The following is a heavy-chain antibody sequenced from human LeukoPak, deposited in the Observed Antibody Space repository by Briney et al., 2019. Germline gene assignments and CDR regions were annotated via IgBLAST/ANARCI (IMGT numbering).Heavy chain of an antibody. Sequence: PSETLSLPCTVSGGSISSYYWSWIRQSTGKGLEWIGYIHFSGSPNYHPSFESPVTISVDTSKKQFSLRLSSVTSADWAVYYCARGSVLFGELFWDDYFDYWGQGTLVTVSS. D-gene: IGHD3-10*02. CDR3: ARGSVLFGELFWDDYFDY. V-gene: IGHV4-59*01. CDR2: IHFSGSP. J-gene: IGHJ4*02. CDR1: GGSISSYY.